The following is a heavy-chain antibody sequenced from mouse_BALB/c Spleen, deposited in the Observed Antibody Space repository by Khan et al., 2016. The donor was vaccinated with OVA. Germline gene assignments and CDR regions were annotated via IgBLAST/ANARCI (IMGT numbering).Heavy chain of an antibody. J-gene: IGHJ3*01. V-gene: IGHV1-5*01. D-gene: IGHD1-1*01. CDR3: TGAGYGAFAF. CDR2: IYPGNNDT. CDR1: GYIFTDYL. Sequence: VQLQQSGTVLARPGTSVRMSCKASGYIFTDYLMHWVKQRPGQGLEWIGSIYPGNNDTNYNQKFKDKAKLTSVPSASTAYMDFSRLTNDDSAVFYCTGAGYGAFAFWGQGTLVTVSA.